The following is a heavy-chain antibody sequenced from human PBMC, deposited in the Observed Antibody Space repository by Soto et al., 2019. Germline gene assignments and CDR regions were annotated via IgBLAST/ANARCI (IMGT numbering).Heavy chain of an antibody. CDR2: IDPRNGGT. D-gene: IGHD5-18*01. CDR1: GYIFSDYY. CDR3: ARVLYRNVIHA. V-gene: IGHV1-2*02. Sequence: QVQLVQSGSDVKKPGASSTVSCKASGYIFSDYYIHWVRQAPGQGLEWMGWIDPRNGGTKYAQKFQDRLTMTTDTSTSTAFLELRRLRLDDTSVFFCARVLYRNVIHAWGQGTLVTVSS. J-gene: IGHJ4*02.